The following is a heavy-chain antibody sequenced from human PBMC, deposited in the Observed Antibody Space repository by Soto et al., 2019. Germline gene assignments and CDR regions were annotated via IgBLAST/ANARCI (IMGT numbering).Heavy chain of an antibody. D-gene: IGHD6-6*01. Sequence: SDTLSLTCTVSGGSISSDTYYWGWIRQPPGKGLEWIGSIYYSGSANYNPSLKSRVTMSVDTSKNLLSLKLSSLRSEDTAVYYCARVGQQIVRGFDYWGQGTMVTVSS. CDR1: GGSISSDTYY. V-gene: IGHV4-39*01. CDR2: IYYSGSA. J-gene: IGHJ4*02. CDR3: ARVGQQIVRGFDY.